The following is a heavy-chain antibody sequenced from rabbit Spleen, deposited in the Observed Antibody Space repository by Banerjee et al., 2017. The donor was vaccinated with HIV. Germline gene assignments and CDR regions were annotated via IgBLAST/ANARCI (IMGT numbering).Heavy chain of an antibody. V-gene: IGHV1S40*01. J-gene: IGHJ2*01. Sequence: QSLEESGGGLVQPEGSLTLTCTASGFSFSSNDYLCWVRQAPGKGLEWLACIDADSTGSTWYANWAKGRFTISKTSSTTVALQMTSLTAADTATYFCARSRYIGYGDDAFDPWGPGTLVTVS. CDR3: ARSRYIGYGDDAFDP. D-gene: IGHD7-1*01. CDR2: IDADSTGST. CDR1: GFSFSSNDY.